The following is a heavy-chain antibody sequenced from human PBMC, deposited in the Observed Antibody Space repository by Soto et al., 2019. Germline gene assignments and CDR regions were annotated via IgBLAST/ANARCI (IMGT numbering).Heavy chain of an antibody. CDR1: GGSISSYY. CDR3: ARVENGDYVDGLDY. J-gene: IGHJ4*02. CDR2: IYYSGST. V-gene: IGHV4-59*01. Sequence: KASETLSLTCTVSGGSISSYYWSWIRQPPGKGLEWIGYIYYSGSTNYNPSLKSRVTISVDTSKNQFSLRLSSVTAADTAVYYCARVENGDYVDGLDYWGQGTLVTVSS. D-gene: IGHD4-17*01.